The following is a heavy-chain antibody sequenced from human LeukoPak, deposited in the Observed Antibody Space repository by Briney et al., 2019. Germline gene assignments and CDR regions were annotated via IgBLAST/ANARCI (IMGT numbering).Heavy chain of an antibody. CDR2: INHSGST. CDR1: AWTTSGYF. D-gene: IGHD2-15*01. Sequence: SETLSCTAAGYAWTTSGYFWIWLRQPPGKGLEWIGEINHSGSTNYKPSLKSRVTISVDTSKNQFSLKLSSVTAADTAVYYCARFQGYCSGGSCYPSDAFDIWGQGTMVTVSS. J-gene: IGHJ3*02. V-gene: IGHV4-34*01. CDR3: ARFQGYCSGGSCYPSDAFDI.